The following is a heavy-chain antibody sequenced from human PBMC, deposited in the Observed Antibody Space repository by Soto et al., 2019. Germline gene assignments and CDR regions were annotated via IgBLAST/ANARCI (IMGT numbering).Heavy chain of an antibody. Sequence: PGGSLRLSCAASGFTFSSYGMHWVRQAPGKGLEWVAVISYDGSNKYYADSVKGRFTISRDNSKNTLYLQMNSLRAEDTAVYYCAKVADIVVVVAATTAEYFQHWGQGTLVTVSS. CDR1: GFTFSSYG. D-gene: IGHD2-15*01. J-gene: IGHJ1*01. V-gene: IGHV3-30*18. CDR3: AKVADIVVVVAATTAEYFQH. CDR2: ISYDGSNK.